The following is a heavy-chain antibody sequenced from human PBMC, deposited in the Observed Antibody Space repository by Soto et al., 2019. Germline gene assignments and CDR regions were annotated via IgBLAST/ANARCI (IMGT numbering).Heavy chain of an antibody. J-gene: IGHJ4*02. CDR3: ARSGFYGPANLDS. V-gene: IGHV3-7*03. CDR1: GFTFSSYR. CDR2: IKQDGRET. D-gene: IGHD3-10*01. Sequence: GGSLRLSCAVSGFTFSSYRMSWVRRAPGGGLEWVANIKQDGRETSYVDSVKGRFTISRDNANNSVFLLMTSLRAEDTAMYYCARSGFYGPANLDSWGQGALVTVSS.